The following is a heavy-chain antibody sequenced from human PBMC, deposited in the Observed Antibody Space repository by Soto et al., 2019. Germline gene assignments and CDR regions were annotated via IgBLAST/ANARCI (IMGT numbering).Heavy chain of an antibody. V-gene: IGHV6-1*01. J-gene: IGHJ6*02. CDR2: TFYRSNWYT. CDR1: GDSVSSNDAT. Sequence: SQTLSLTCAISGDSVSSNDATWDWIRQSPSRGLEWLGRTFYRSNWYTEYAVSVKSRITINADTSNNQFSLHLDSVTPEDTAVYYCARGRLTYYAMDVWGQGTTVTVSS. D-gene: IGHD3-16*01. CDR3: ARGRLTYYAMDV.